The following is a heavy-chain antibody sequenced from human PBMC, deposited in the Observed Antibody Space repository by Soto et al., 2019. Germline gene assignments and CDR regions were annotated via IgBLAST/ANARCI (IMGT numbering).Heavy chain of an antibody. CDR3: VRAPPVIGANWFDP. D-gene: IGHD1-26*01. Sequence: SQTLSLTCAISGDSVSSDSAAWNWIRQSTSRGLEWLGRTYYRSKWFHDYAVSVKSRIIINADTSKNQFSLQLTSVTPEDTAIYYCVRAPPVIGANWFDPWGQGTLVTVSS. CDR1: GDSVSSDSAA. CDR2: TYYRSKWFH. V-gene: IGHV6-1*01. J-gene: IGHJ5*02.